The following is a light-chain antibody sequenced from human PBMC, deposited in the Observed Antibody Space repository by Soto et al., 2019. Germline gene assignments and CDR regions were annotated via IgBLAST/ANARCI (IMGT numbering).Light chain of an antibody. V-gene: IGKV3-20*01. CDR2: GAS. Sequence: EIVLTQSPGTLSLSPGERATLFCRASQSVSSSYLAWYQQKPGQAPRLLIYGASTRATGIPDRFSGSGSGTDFSLTISILEPEDFAVYYCQLYGPSSWTFGQGTKVEIK. CDR3: QLYGPSSWT. CDR1: QSVSSSY. J-gene: IGKJ1*01.